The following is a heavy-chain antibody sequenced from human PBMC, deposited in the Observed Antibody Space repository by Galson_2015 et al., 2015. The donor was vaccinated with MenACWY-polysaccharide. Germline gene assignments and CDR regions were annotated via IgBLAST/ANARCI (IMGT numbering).Heavy chain of an antibody. V-gene: IGHV4-31*03. D-gene: IGHD4-17*01. CDR2: IFNRGGT. CDR3: AGIPSTMTSFGWFGP. CDR1: GGSIRSSGYH. J-gene: IGHJ5*02. Sequence: LSLTCHVSGGSIRSSGYHWPWLRPHPRKGLEWIGYIFNRGGTKTNPSLESRVTVSADRSKNQFSLKLSSVTAADTAVYYCAGIPSTMTSFGWFGPWGQGTLVTVSS.